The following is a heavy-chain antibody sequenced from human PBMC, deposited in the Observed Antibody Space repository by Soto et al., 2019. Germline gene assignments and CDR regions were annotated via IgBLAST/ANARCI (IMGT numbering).Heavy chain of an antibody. V-gene: IGHV4-39*01. CDR1: GGSISSSGYY. CDR2: IFYSGST. D-gene: IGHD4-4*01. Sequence: QLQLQESGPGLVKPSETLSLTCTVSGGSISSSGYYWGWIRQPPGKGLEWIGSIFYSGSTYYNPSLKSRVTISVDTSRNQFSLKLTSVTAADTAVYYCASGQGSNYRPSCWFDPWGQGTLVTVSS. CDR3: ASGQGSNYRPSCWFDP. J-gene: IGHJ5*02.